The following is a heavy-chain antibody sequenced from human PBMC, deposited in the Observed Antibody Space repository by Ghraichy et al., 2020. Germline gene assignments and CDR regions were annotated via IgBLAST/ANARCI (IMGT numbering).Heavy chain of an antibody. Sequence: GESLNISCAASGFTFSDYTMSWVRQSPGKGLEWISSISNSGGSTYYADSVKGRFTISRDNSKDMLYLEMQSLRREDTAVYYCAKKGGWCGSYGYGSFDYWGQGSLVTVSS. CDR3: AKKGGWCGSYGYGSFDY. V-gene: IGHV3-23*01. D-gene: IGHD5-18*01. J-gene: IGHJ4*02. CDR1: GFTFSDYT. CDR2: ISNSGGST.